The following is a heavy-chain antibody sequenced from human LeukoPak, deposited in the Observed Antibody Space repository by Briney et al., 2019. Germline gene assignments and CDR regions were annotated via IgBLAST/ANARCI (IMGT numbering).Heavy chain of an antibody. Sequence: PSETLSLTCTVSGGSITSSSYYWGWLRQPPGTGLEWLGSVYYSGSTNYNPSLKRRPTISIHTPNNPFSLTLPSLTAAAPPVFFCAKMTPHGVSVLWGQGSLVTVSS. D-gene: IGHD4-17*01. J-gene: IGHJ4*02. CDR2: VYYSGST. CDR1: GGSITSSSYY. V-gene: IGHV4-39*07. CDR3: AKMTPHGVSVL.